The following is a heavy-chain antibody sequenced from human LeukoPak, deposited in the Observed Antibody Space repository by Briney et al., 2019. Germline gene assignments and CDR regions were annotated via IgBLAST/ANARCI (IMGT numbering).Heavy chain of an antibody. D-gene: IGHD5-12*01. V-gene: IGHV3-74*01. Sequence: GGSLRLSCAASGFTFSPYWMYWVRQAPGKGLVRVSRINGDGSSTDYADSVKGRFTISRDNAKNTLYLQMNSLTAEDTAVYYCARDRGYQMVDPWGQGTLVTVSS. CDR1: GFTFSPYW. CDR3: ARDRGYQMVDP. J-gene: IGHJ5*02. CDR2: INGDGSST.